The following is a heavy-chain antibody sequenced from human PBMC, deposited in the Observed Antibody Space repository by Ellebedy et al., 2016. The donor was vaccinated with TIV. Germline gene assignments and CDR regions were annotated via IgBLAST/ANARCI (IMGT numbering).Heavy chain of an antibody. Sequence: GESLKISXAASRFAVRSFGMHWVRQSPGGGLEWVSYSSSSGATIYYADSVKGRFPISRDNAKNSLYLQMDSLRDDDTALYYCARVPRDYYDRNGFYYGDYWGQGTLVTVSS. D-gene: IGHD3-22*01. J-gene: IGHJ4*02. V-gene: IGHV3-48*02. CDR3: ARVPRDYYDRNGFYYGDY. CDR2: SSSSGATI. CDR1: RFAVRSFG.